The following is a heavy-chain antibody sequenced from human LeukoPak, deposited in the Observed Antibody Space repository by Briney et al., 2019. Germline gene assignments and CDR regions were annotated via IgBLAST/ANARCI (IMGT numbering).Heavy chain of an antibody. CDR1: GGSFSGYY. J-gene: IGHJ4*02. Sequence: SETLSLTCAVYGGSFSGYYWSWIRQPPGKGLEWIGEINHSGSTNYNPSLKSRVTISVDTSKNQFSLKLSSVTAADTAVYYCARVPSTVAPRRGIFDYWGQGTLVTVSS. V-gene: IGHV4-34*01. CDR2: INHSGST. CDR3: ARVPSTVAPRRGIFDY. D-gene: IGHD4-23*01.